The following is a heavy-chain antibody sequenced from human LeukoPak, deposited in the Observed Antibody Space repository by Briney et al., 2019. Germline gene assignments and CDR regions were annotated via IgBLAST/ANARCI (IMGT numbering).Heavy chain of an antibody. D-gene: IGHD3-10*02. CDR3: AELGITMIGGV. Sequence: PGGSLRLSCAASGFTFSSYWMSWVRQAPGKGLEWVANIKQDGSEKYYVDSVKGRFTISRDNAKNSLYLQMDSLRAEDTAVYYCAELGITMIGGVWGKGTTVTISS. V-gene: IGHV3-7*01. CDR2: IKQDGSEK. CDR1: GFTFSSYW. J-gene: IGHJ6*04.